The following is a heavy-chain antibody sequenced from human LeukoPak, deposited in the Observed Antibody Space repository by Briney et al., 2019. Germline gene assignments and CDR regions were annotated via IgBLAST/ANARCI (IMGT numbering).Heavy chain of an antibody. V-gene: IGHV1-46*01. Sequence: ASVKVSCKASGYTFTGYYMHWVRQAPGQGLEWMGIINPSGGSTSYAQKFQGRVTMTRDTSTSTVYMELSSLRSEDTAVYYCARGATRYCGGDCYHIDPWGQGTLVTVSS. J-gene: IGHJ5*02. D-gene: IGHD2-21*02. CDR2: INPSGGST. CDR3: ARGATRYCGGDCYHIDP. CDR1: GYTFTGYY.